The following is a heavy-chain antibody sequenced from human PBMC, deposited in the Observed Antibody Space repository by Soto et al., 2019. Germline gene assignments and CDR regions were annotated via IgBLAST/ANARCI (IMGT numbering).Heavy chain of an antibody. CDR2: INPSGGST. D-gene: IGHD2-15*01. Sequence: QVQLVQSGAEVKKPGASVKVSCKASGYTFTSYYMHWVRQAPGQGLEWMGIINPSGGSTSYAQKCQGRVTMTRDTSTSTVYMELSSLRSEDTAVYYCAREGCSGGSCYRDYYYGMDVWGQGTTVTVSS. V-gene: IGHV1-46*01. CDR3: AREGCSGGSCYRDYYYGMDV. CDR1: GYTFTSYY. J-gene: IGHJ6*02.